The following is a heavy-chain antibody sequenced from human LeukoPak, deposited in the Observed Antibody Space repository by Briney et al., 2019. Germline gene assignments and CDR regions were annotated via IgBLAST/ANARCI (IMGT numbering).Heavy chain of an antibody. V-gene: IGHV5-51*01. CDR1: GSSLISHW. CDR2: IYPGDSDT. J-gene: IGHJ6*03. Sequence: GEPLKISGKGPGSSLISHWIGWVRQVPGKGLGWMGIIYPGDSDTRYSPALEGQVTMSVDKSISTAYLQWSSLKASDTAIYYGARANISPRVQWYYRYVDVWGKGATVTVSS. D-gene: IGHD2/OR15-2a*01. CDR3: ARANISPRVQWYYRYVDV.